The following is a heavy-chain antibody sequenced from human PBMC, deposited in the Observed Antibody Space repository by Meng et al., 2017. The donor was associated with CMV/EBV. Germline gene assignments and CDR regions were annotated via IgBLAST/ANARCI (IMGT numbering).Heavy chain of an antibody. V-gene: IGHV1-2*02. CDR1: GGTFSSYA. D-gene: IGHD3-9*01. Sequence: ASVKVSCKASGGTFSSYAISWVRQAPGQGLEWMGGINPNTGGTNYAQKFQGRVTMTRDTSISTAYKELSRLRSDDTAVYYCAREVPDDKITILTRGSFDYWGQGTLVTVSS. CDR3: AREVPDDKITILTRGSFDY. CDR2: INPNTGGT. J-gene: IGHJ4*02.